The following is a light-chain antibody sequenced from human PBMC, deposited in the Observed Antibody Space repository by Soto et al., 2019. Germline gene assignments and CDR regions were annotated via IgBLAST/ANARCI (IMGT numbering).Light chain of an antibody. CDR1: KLGDKY. CDR2: QDS. CDR3: QAWDSSTVV. V-gene: IGLV3-1*01. Sequence: SYELTQPPLVSVSPGQTASITCSGDKLGDKYACWYQQKPGQSPVLVISQDSKRPSGIPERFSGSNSGNTATLTISGTQAMDEADYYCQAWDSSTVVFGGGTKLTVL. J-gene: IGLJ2*01.